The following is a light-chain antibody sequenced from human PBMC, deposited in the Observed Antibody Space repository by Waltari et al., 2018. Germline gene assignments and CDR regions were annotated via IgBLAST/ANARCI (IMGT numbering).Light chain of an antibody. V-gene: IGKV3D-20*02. J-gene: IGKJ4*01. Sequence: EIVLTQSPGTLSLSPGESATLSCRASQTVTRSFLAWYQQRPGHPPRRLIYGASDRATGLPDRFSGSGSGTDFTLTISRLEPEDFAVYYCQQRSSWAFGGGTKVEIK. CDR2: GAS. CDR1: QTVTRSF. CDR3: QQRSSWA.